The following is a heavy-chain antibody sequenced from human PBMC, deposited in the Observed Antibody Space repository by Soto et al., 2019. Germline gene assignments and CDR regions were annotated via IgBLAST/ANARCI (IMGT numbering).Heavy chain of an antibody. CDR1: GYTFTSYD. J-gene: IGHJ4*02. D-gene: IGHD4-4*01. CDR3: VARRDSNYVYGPYRDYYFDY. V-gene: IGHV1-8*01. Sequence: ASVKVSCKASGYTFTSYDINWVRQATGQGLEWMGWMNPNSGNTGYAQKFQGRVTMTRNTSISTAYMELSSLRAEDTAVYYCVARRDSNYVYGPYRDYYFDYWGQGTLVTVSS. CDR2: MNPNSGNT.